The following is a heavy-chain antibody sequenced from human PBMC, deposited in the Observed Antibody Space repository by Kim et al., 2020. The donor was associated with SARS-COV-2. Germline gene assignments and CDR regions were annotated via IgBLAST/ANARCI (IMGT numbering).Heavy chain of an antibody. Sequence: GGSLRLSFGASGFTFSSYGMHWVRQASGKGLEWVGRIRSKANSFESGDVESVKGRFTISRDDSRKTAYMQMHSLKTEDAAVYYCTRGPGTTFAFWDAFDIWGQGTMVTVSS. CDR2: IRSKANSFES. V-gene: IGHV3-73*01. CDR3: TRGPGTTFAFWDAFDI. D-gene: IGHD1-1*01. J-gene: IGHJ3*02. CDR1: GFTFSSYG.